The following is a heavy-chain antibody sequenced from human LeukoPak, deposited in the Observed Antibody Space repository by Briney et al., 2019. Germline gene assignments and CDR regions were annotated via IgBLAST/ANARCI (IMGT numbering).Heavy chain of an antibody. V-gene: IGHV4-4*07. CDR1: GASISSYY. CDR2: IYSSGGT. CDR3: AGPSGYYDILTGYPSPGVFDY. Sequence: PSETLSLTCTVSGASISSYYWSWIRQPAGKGLEWIGRIYSSGGTDYNPSLKSRVIMSVDTSKNHLSLKLSSVTAADTAVYYCAGPSGYYDILTGYPSPGVFDYWGQGTLVTVSS. D-gene: IGHD3-9*01. J-gene: IGHJ4*02.